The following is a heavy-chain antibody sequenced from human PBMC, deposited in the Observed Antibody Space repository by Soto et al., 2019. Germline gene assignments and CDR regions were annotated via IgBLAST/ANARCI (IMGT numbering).Heavy chain of an antibody. Sequence: GESLKIACKGSGYTFTRYSLGWVRQVPGKCMGWLAILHPVDSDTRYSPCFQGQVTISDDTAISIAYLQSSSLKATDTVMYYCVRRNDFCSGNPNYYFYMYVCGKGSTVTLS. CDR1: GYTFTRYS. D-gene: IGHD3-3*01. V-gene: IGHV5-51*01. CDR3: VRRNDFCSGNPNYYFYMYV. J-gene: IGHJ6*03. CDR2: LHPVDSDT.